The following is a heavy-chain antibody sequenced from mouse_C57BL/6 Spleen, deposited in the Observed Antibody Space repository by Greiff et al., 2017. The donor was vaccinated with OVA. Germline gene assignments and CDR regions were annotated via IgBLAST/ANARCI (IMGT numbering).Heavy chain of an antibody. J-gene: IGHJ2*01. CDR2: IYIGNGYT. Sequence: EVQLQQSGAELVRPGSSVKMSCKTSGYTFTSYGINWVKQRPGQGLEWIGYIYIGNGYTAYNEKFKGKATLTSDTSSSTAYMQHSSLTSEDAAIYFCARDYGSRNFDYWGQGTTLTVSS. CDR1: GYTFTSYG. CDR3: ARDYGSRNFDY. V-gene: IGHV1-58*01. D-gene: IGHD1-1*01.